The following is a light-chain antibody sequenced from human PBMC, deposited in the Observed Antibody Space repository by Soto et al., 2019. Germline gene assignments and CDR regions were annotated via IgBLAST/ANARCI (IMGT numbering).Light chain of an antibody. CDR3: QQYNKLPLT. J-gene: IGKJ1*01. CDR1: QSLSGN. CDR2: GAF. V-gene: IGKV3-15*01. Sequence: EIVMTQSPATLSVSPGERATLSFRASQSLSGNLAWYQQKPGQAPRVLIYGAFTRATGIPARFSGSGSGTEFTHTISNLQSEDFEVYYCQQYNKLPLTFGHGTKVEIK.